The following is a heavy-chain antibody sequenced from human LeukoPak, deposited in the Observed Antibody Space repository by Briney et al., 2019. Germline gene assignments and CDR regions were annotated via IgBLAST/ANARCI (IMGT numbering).Heavy chain of an antibody. D-gene: IGHD5-18*01. CDR2: ISSSGSTI. J-gene: IGHJ6*03. CDR3: AREAMVTYYYYYMDV. Sequence: PGGSLRLSXAASGFTFSSYEMNWVRQAPGKGLEWVSYISSSGSTIYYADSVKGRFTISRDNAKNSLYLQMNSLRAEDTAVYYCAREAMVTYYYYYMDVWGKRTTVTVSS. V-gene: IGHV3-48*03. CDR1: GFTFSSYE.